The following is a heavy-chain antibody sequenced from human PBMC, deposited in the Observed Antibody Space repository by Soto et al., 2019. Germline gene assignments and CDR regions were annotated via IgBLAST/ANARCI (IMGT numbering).Heavy chain of an antibody. CDR3: ASGLRGVDY. Sequence: PSQTLSLTCAVYGGSFSGYYWRWVRQPPGKGLEWIASIYHTGSTYYDPSLKSRVTISVDTPKNLFSLKLNSVTAADTAVYYCASGLRGVDYWGQGTLVTVSS. CDR2: IYHTGST. J-gene: IGHJ4*02. CDR1: GGSFSGYY. D-gene: IGHD3-10*01. V-gene: IGHV4-34*01.